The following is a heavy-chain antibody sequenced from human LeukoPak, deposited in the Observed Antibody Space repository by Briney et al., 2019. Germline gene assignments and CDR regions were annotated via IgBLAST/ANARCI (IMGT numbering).Heavy chain of an antibody. CDR3: AGDRGYGGIFDY. CDR2: IYSSGGT. J-gene: IGHJ4*02. Sequence: SETLSLTCTVSGGSISSYYWSWIRQPPGKGLEWIGYIYSSGGTKYSPSLKSRVAISLDTSKNDFSLRLSSVTAADTAVYYCAGDRGYGGIFDYWGQGTLVTVYS. D-gene: IGHD4-23*01. CDR1: GGSISSYY. V-gene: IGHV4-59*13.